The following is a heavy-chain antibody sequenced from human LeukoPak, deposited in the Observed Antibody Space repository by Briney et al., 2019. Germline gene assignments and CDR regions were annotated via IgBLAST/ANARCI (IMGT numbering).Heavy chain of an antibody. Sequence: HPGGSLRLSCAASGFTFSSYGMHWVRQAPGEGLEWVAVIWCDGSNKYYADSVKGRFTISRDNSKNTLYLQMNSLRAEDTAVYYCARDDYYDSSGYYNSIDYWGQGTLVTVSS. D-gene: IGHD3-22*01. CDR3: ARDDYYDSSGYYNSIDY. CDR1: GFTFSSYG. CDR2: IWCDGSNK. V-gene: IGHV3-33*01. J-gene: IGHJ4*02.